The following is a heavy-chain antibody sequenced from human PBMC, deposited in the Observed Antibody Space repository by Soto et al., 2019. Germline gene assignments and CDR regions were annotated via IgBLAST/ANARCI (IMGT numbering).Heavy chain of an antibody. V-gene: IGHV4-34*01. CDR3: ARGRASYYNYYYGMDV. J-gene: IGHJ6*02. Sequence: QVQLQQWGAGLLKPSETLSLTCAVYGGSFSGYYWSWIRQPPGKGLEWIGEINHSGSTNYNPSLKNRGTISVDTSKNHFSLKLSSVTAADTAVYYCARGRASYYNYYYGMDVWGQGTTVTVSS. CDR1: GGSFSGYY. CDR2: INHSGST.